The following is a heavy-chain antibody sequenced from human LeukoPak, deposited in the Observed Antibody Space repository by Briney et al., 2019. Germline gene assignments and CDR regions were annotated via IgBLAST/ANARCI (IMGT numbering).Heavy chain of an antibody. CDR1: GFTFSTYT. Sequence: PGGSLRLSCAGSGFTFSTYTMNWVRQAPGKGLEWVSAISGSGGSTYYADSVKGRFTISRDNSKNMLYLQMNSLRAEDTAVYYCAKFEEPTTMIVVVITGYFDYWGQGTLVTVSS. V-gene: IGHV3-23*01. D-gene: IGHD3-22*01. J-gene: IGHJ4*02. CDR3: AKFEEPTTMIVVVITGYFDY. CDR2: ISGSGGST.